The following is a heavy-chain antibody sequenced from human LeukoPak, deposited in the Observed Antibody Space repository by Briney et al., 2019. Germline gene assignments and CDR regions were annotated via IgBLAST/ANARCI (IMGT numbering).Heavy chain of an antibody. Sequence: GGSLRLSCAASGFTFSSHDMNWVRQAPGKGLEWISYIGISDTATLYADSVKGRFSISRDNSKNTLYLQMNCLRAEDTAVYYCARGRQYSTGWYYFDYWGQGTLVTVSS. V-gene: IGHV3-48*03. CDR1: GFTFSSHD. D-gene: IGHD6-19*01. CDR3: ARGRQYSTGWYYFDY. CDR2: IGISDTAT. J-gene: IGHJ4*02.